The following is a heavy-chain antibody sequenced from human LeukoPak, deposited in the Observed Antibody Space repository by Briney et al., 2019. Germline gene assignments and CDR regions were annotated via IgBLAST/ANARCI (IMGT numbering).Heavy chain of an antibody. V-gene: IGHV1-2*02. Sequence: ASVKVSCKASGYTFTGYYMHWVRQAPGQGLEWMGWINPNSGGTNYAQKFQGRVTMTRDTSISTAYMELSRLRSDDTAVYYCAKDQITMILGGSAFDIWGQGTMVTVSS. D-gene: IGHD3-22*01. CDR1: GYTFTGYY. CDR3: AKDQITMILGGSAFDI. CDR2: INPNSGGT. J-gene: IGHJ3*02.